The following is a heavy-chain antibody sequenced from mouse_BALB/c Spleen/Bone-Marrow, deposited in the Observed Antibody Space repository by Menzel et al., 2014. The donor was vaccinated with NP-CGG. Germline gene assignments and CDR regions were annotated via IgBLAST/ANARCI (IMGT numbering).Heavy chain of an antibody. V-gene: IGHV5-6-3*01. CDR2: INTNGGDT. CDR1: GFTFSSYG. J-gene: IGHJ3*01. CDR3: ARGDDYVSWFAY. D-gene: IGHD2-4*01. Sequence: EVMLVESGGGLVQPGGSLKLSCAASGFTFSSYGMSWVRRTPDKRLEFVATINTNGGDTYYPDSVKGRFTISRDNAKNTLYLQMSSLKSEDTAMYYCARGDDYVSWFAYWGRGTLVTVSA.